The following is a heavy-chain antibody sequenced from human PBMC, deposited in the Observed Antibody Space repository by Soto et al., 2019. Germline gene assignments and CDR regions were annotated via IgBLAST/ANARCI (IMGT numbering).Heavy chain of an antibody. D-gene: IGHD3-22*01. Sequence: SETLSLTCTVSGGSISSYYWSWIRQPPGKGLEWIGYIYYSGITNYNPSLKSRVTISVDTSKNQFSLKLSSVTAADTAVYYCARHTSPYYDSSGYFNWFDPWGQGTLVTVSS. CDR1: GGSISSYY. CDR2: IYYSGIT. V-gene: IGHV4-59*08. CDR3: ARHTSPYYDSSGYFNWFDP. J-gene: IGHJ5*02.